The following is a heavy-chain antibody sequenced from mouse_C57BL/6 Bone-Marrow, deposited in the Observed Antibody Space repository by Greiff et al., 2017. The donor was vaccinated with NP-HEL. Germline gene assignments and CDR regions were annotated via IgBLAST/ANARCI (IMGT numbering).Heavy chain of an antibody. V-gene: IGHV5-6*01. D-gene: IGHD2-3*01. CDR2: ISSGGSST. CDR3: ARRWLLSWFAY. CDR1: GFTFSSYG. J-gene: IGHJ3*01. Sequence: EVHLVESGGDLVKPLFSLPLSFSSSGFTFSSYGMSWVRQTPDKRLEWVATISSGGSSTSYPDSVKGRFTISRDNAKNTLYLQMSSLKSEDTAMYYCARRWLLSWFAYWGQGTLVTVSA.